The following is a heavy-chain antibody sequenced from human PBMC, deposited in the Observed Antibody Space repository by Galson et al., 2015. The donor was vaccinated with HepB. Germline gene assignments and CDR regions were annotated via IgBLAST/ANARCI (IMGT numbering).Heavy chain of an antibody. CDR2: ISYDGSNK. D-gene: IGHD3-3*01. V-gene: IGHV3-30-3*01. CDR1: GFTFSSYA. CDR3: AKGDTIFDYGMDV. Sequence: LRLSCAASGFTFSSYAMHWVRQAPGKGLEWVAVISYDGSNKYYADSVKGRFTISRDNSKNTLYLQMNSLRAEDTAVYYCAKGDTIFDYGMDVWGQGTTVTVSS. J-gene: IGHJ6*02.